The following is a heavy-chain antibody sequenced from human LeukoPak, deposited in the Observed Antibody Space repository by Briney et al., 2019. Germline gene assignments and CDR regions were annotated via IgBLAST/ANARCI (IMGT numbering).Heavy chain of an antibody. CDR3: ARAIYKSTGTYGY. CDR1: GGSFSAYY. J-gene: IGHJ4*02. D-gene: IGHD1-1*01. V-gene: IGHV4-34*01. CDR2: INHSGST. Sequence: SETLSLTCAVYGGSFSAYYWSWFRQPPGKGLDWIGEINHSGSTNYNPSLKSRVIISVDTSKNQFSLKLTSVTAADTAVYYCARAIYKSTGTYGYWGQGTLVTVSS.